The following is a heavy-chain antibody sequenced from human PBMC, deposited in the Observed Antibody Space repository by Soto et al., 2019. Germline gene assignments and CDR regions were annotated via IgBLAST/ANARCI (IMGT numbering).Heavy chain of an antibody. Sequence: EVRLMESGGGLVQPGGSLRLSCAASGFTFSGYWMSWARQAPGKGLEWVANIKQDGSEKYSVDYVKGRFTISRDTAQDSLYLQMNSLRVEDTAIYYCARDMGSCLFGQDYWGMDVWGQGTTVIVSS. CDR2: IKQDGSEK. D-gene: IGHD3-16*01. J-gene: IGHJ6*02. CDR3: ARDMGSCLFGQDYWGMDV. V-gene: IGHV3-7*05. CDR1: GFTFSGYW.